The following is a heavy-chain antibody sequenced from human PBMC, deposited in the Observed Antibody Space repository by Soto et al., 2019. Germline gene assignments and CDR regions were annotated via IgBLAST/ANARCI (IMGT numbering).Heavy chain of an antibody. CDR2: INSDGSST. CDR3: ARGRIAVAGFDY. D-gene: IGHD6-19*01. V-gene: IGHV3-74*01. CDR1: GFTFSSSW. Sequence: PXGSLRLCCSASGFTFSSSWMHWVRQAPGKGLVWVSRINSDGSSTSYADSVKGRFTISRDNAKNTLYLQMNSLRAEDTAVYYCARGRIAVAGFDYWGQGPLVTVS. J-gene: IGHJ4*02.